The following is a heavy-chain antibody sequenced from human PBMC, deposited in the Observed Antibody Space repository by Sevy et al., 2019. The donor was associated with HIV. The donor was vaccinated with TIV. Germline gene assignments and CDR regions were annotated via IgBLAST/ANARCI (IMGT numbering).Heavy chain of an antibody. Sequence: GGSLRLSCAASGFTFGIYDMHWVRQAPGKGLEWVAIISYDGSYKYYADSVKGRFTMSRDNSKNTLFLQMNSLRPEDTAVYYCAKKSANYGDLDYWGQGTLVTVSS. CDR3: AKKSANYGDLDY. D-gene: IGHD4-17*01. CDR2: ISYDGSYK. J-gene: IGHJ4*02. V-gene: IGHV3-30*18. CDR1: GFTFGIYD.